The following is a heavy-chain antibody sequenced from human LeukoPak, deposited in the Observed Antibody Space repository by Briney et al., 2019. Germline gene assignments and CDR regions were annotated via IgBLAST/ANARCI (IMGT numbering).Heavy chain of an antibody. CDR3: AKVGTPTAPPPPPLIDY. Sequence: SVKVSCKASGGTFSSYAISWVRQAPGQGLEWMGGIIPIFGTANYAQKFQGRVTITTDESTSTAYMELSSLRSADTAVYYCAKVGTPTAPPPPPLIDYWGQGTLVTVSS. J-gene: IGHJ4*02. D-gene: IGHD3-10*01. V-gene: IGHV1-69*05. CDR1: GGTFSSYA. CDR2: IIPIFGTA.